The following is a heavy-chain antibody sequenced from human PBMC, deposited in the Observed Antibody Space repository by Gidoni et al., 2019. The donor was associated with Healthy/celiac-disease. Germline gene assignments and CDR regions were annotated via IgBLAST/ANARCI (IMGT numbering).Heavy chain of an antibody. V-gene: IGHV3-9*01. Sequence: EVQLVESGGGLVQPGRSLRLSCAASGFTFDDYAMHWVRQAPGKGLEWVSGISWNSGSIGYADSVKGRFTISRDNAKNSLYLQMNSLRAEDTALYYCAKKSADSSGYSHWGQGTLVTVSS. CDR2: ISWNSGSI. CDR1: GFTFDDYA. J-gene: IGHJ4*02. CDR3: AKKSADSSGYSH. D-gene: IGHD3-22*01.